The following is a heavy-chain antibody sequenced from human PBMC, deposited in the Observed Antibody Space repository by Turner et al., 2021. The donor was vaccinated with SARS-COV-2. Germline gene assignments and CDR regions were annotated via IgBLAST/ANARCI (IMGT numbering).Heavy chain of an antibody. CDR2: ISSSGGTT. D-gene: IGHD3-10*01. CDR1: GFTFSNSA. J-gene: IGHJ4*02. CDR3: ANVGSYFFDY. Sequence: EVHLLESGGGLVPPGGSLGLSCAASGFTFSNSAMSWVRQAPGKGLEWVSTISSSGGTTYYAASVKGRFTISRDNSKNTLYLQMNSLRAGDTALYYCANVGSYFFDYWGQGTLVTVSS. V-gene: IGHV3-23*01.